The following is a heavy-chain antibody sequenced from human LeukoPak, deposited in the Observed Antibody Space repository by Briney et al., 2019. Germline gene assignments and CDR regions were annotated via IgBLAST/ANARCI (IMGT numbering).Heavy chain of an antibody. CDR2: INHSGST. D-gene: IGHD5-18*01. V-gene: IGHV4-34*01. J-gene: IGHJ4*02. CDR3: ARVDTAMVFDY. CDR1: GGSFSGYY. Sequence: PSETLSLTCAVYGGSFSGYYWSWLRQPPGKGLEWIGEINHSGSTNYNPSRKSRVTISVDTSKNQSSLKLSSVTAADTAVYFCARVDTAMVFDYWGQGTLVTVSS.